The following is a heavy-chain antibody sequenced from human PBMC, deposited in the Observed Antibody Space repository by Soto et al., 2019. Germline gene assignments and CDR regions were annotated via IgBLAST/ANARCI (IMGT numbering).Heavy chain of an antibody. CDR3: ARRGYFYTNGDPNYALDV. CDR1: GYSFSTYW. V-gene: IGHV5-51*01. D-gene: IGHD2-8*01. CDR2: IYPGDSDT. Sequence: GEAMKISCQGSGYSFSTYWIAWVRQMPGKGLEWMGIIYPGDSDTRYSPSFQGQVTISADKSITTAYLQWSSLRASDTAMYYCARRGYFYTNGDPNYALDVWCQGPTVTVSS. J-gene: IGHJ6*02.